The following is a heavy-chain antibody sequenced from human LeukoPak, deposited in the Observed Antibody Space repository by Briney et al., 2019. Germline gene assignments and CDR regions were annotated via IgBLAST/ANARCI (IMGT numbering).Heavy chain of an antibody. CDR3: ARAAMNYYYYYGMDV. J-gene: IGHJ6*02. Sequence: SETLSFTCTVSGGSISSYYWSWIRQPPGKGLEWIGYIYYSGSTNYNPSLKSRVTISVDTSKNQFSLKLSSVTAADTAVYYCARAAMNYYYYYGMDVWGQGTTVTVSS. CDR2: IYYSGST. V-gene: IGHV4-59*01. D-gene: IGHD2-2*01. CDR1: GGSISSYY.